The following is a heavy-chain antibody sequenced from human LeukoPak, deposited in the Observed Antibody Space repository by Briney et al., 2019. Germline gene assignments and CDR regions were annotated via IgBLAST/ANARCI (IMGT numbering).Heavy chain of an antibody. J-gene: IGHJ4*02. V-gene: IGHV3-30*14. CDR3: ATRPPGDYPYFDY. CDR1: GFTFSSYA. D-gene: IGHD4-17*01. Sequence: GGSLRLSCAASGFTFSSYAMHWVRQAPGKGLEWVAVISYDGSNKYYANSVKGRFTISRDSSKNTLYLQMNNLRVDDTAMYYCATRPPGDYPYFDYWGQGTLVTVSS. CDR2: ISYDGSNK.